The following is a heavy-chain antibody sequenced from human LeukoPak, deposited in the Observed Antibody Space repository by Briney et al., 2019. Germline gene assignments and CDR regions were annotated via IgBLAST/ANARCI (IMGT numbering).Heavy chain of an antibody. CDR3: ARDAYGEQMLWHLRVNWFDP. CDR2: IIPILGIA. J-gene: IGHJ5*02. Sequence: SVKVSCKASGGTFSSYAISWVRQATGQGLEWMGRIIPILGIANYAQKFQGRVTITADESTSTAYMELSSLRSEDTAVYYCARDAYGEQMLWHLRVNWFDPWGQGTLVTVSS. V-gene: IGHV1-69*04. CDR1: GGTFSSYA. D-gene: IGHD2-2*01.